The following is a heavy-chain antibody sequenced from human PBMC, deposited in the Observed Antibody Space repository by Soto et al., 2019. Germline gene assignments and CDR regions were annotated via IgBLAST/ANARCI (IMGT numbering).Heavy chain of an antibody. Sequence: NPGGSLRLSCAASGFTFSDYYMSWIRQAPGKGLEWVSYISSSSSYTNYADSVKGRFTISRDNAKNSLYLQMNSLRAEDTAVYYCAREEGSGPGYGYGMDVWGQGTTVTVSS. V-gene: IGHV3-11*06. J-gene: IGHJ6*02. CDR2: ISSSSSYT. CDR3: AREEGSGPGYGYGMDV. CDR1: GFTFSDYY. D-gene: IGHD3-10*01.